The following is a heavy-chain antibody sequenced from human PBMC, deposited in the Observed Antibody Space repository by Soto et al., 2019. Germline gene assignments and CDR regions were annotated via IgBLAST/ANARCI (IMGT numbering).Heavy chain of an antibody. Sequence: EVQLVESGGGLVQPGRSLRLSCAASGFTFDDYAMHWVRQAPGKGLEWVSGISWNSGSIGYADSVKGRFTISRDNAKNSLYLQINSLRAEDTALYYCAKDIVVVPAYYFDYWGQGTLVTVSS. J-gene: IGHJ4*02. CDR1: GFTFDDYA. CDR3: AKDIVVVPAYYFDY. CDR2: ISWNSGSI. V-gene: IGHV3-9*01. D-gene: IGHD2-2*01.